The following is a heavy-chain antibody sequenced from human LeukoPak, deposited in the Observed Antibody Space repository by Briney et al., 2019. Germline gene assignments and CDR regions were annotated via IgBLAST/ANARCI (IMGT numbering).Heavy chain of an antibody. V-gene: IGHV4-38-2*02. CDR2: IYHSGST. J-gene: IGHJ4*02. CDR3: ARGLGILRF. D-gene: IGHD6-13*01. Sequence: PSETLSLTCTVSGYSISSGYYWGWIRQPPGKGLEWIGSIYHSGSTYYNPSLKSRVTFSVDTSKNQFSLKLSSVTAADTAVYYCARGLGILRFWGQGTLVTVSS. CDR1: GYSISSGYY.